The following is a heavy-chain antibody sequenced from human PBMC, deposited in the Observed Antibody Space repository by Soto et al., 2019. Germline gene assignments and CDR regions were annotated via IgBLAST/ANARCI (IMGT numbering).Heavy chain of an antibody. Sequence: GESLKISCKGSGYSFISYWIGWVRQMPGKGLEWMGIIYPGDSDTRYSPSFQGQVTISADKSISTAYLQWSSLKASDTAMYYCARTSAAGKYYDGMDVWGQGTMVTVSS. CDR1: GYSFISYW. D-gene: IGHD6-13*01. V-gene: IGHV5-51*01. CDR2: IYPGDSDT. J-gene: IGHJ6*02. CDR3: ARTSAAGKYYDGMDV.